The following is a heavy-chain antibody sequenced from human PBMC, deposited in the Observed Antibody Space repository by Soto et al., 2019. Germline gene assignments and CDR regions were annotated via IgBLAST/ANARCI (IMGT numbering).Heavy chain of an antibody. CDR2: IWYDGSNK. CDR3: ASSRRRYCSGGSCYGLAAFDI. V-gene: IGHV3-33*01. D-gene: IGHD2-15*01. J-gene: IGHJ3*02. Sequence: LRLSCAASGFTFSSYGMHWVRQAPGKGLEWVAVIWYDGSNKFYADSVKGRFTISRDNSKNTLYLQMNSLRAEDTAVYYCASSRRRYCSGGSCYGLAAFDIWGQGTMVTVSS. CDR1: GFTFSSYG.